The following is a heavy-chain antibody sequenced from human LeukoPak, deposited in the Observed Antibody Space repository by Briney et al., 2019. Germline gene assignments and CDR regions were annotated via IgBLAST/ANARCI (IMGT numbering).Heavy chain of an antibody. CDR2: ISGSGAST. V-gene: IGHV3-23*01. D-gene: IGHD6-13*01. J-gene: IGHJ6*02. Sequence: GSLRLSCAASGFTFSSYAMSWVRQAPGKGLEWVSAISGSGASTYYADSVKGRFTISRDNSKNTLYLQMKSLRADDTAVYYCAKGRGSYSSSREVRYYYYAMDVWGQGTTVTVSS. CDR3: AKGRGSYSSSREVRYYYYAMDV. CDR1: GFTFSSYA.